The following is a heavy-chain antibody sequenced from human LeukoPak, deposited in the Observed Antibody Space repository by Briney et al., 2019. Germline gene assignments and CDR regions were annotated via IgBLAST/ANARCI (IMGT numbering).Heavy chain of an antibody. J-gene: IGHJ6*02. CDR2: ISYDGSNE. CDR1: GFTFSDYV. CDR3: VRGEYYSSSGMDV. Sequence: GGSLRLSCAASGFTFSDYVMHWVRQAPGKGLEWVAAISYDGSNEYFGDSLKGRSTISRDNSKNTLYLQMNRLRVEDTAVYYCVRGEYYSSSGMDVWGQGTTVTVSS. V-gene: IGHV3-30*03. D-gene: IGHD3-10*01.